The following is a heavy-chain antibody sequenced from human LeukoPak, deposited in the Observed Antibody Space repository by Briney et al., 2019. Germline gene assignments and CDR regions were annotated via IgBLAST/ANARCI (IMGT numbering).Heavy chain of an antibody. Sequence: GGSLRLSCAASGFTFSSYSMNWVHQAPGKGLEGVAAISSSSSYIYYADSVQGRFTISRANAKNSLYLQMNSLRAEDTAVYYCARDREGVGAQVAFAIWGQGTMVPVSS. D-gene: IGHD1-26*01. CDR1: GFTFSSYS. V-gene: IGHV3-21*01. CDR3: ARDREGVGAQVAFAI. CDR2: ISSSSSYI. J-gene: IGHJ3*02.